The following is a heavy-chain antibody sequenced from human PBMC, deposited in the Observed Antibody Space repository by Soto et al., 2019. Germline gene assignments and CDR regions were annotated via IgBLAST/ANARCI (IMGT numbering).Heavy chain of an antibody. V-gene: IGHV1-18*01. Sequence: ASVKVSCKASGYTFTRYGISWVRQAPGQGLEWMGWISAYNGNTNYAQKLQGRVTMTTDTSTSTAYMELRSLRSDDTAVYYCARVRCSGGSCYRAHYYYYYYMDVWGKGTTVTVSS. J-gene: IGHJ6*03. CDR1: GYTFTRYG. CDR2: ISAYNGNT. D-gene: IGHD2-15*01. CDR3: ARVRCSGGSCYRAHYYYYYYMDV.